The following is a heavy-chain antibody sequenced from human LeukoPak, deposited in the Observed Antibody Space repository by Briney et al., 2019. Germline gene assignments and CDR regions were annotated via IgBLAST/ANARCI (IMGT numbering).Heavy chain of an antibody. D-gene: IGHD6-6*01. V-gene: IGHV7-4-1*02. Sequence: ASVKVSCKASGYTFTSYAMNWVRQAPGQGLEWMGWINTNTGNPTYAQGFTGRFVFSLDTSVSTAYLQISSLKAEDTAVYYCARGRGGAARLTSPIYNWFDPWGQGTLVTVSS. J-gene: IGHJ5*02. CDR3: ARGRGGAARLTSPIYNWFDP. CDR1: GYTFTSYA. CDR2: INTNTGNP.